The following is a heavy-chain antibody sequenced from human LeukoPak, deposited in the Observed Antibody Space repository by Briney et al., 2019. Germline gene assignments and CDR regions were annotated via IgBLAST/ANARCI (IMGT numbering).Heavy chain of an antibody. CDR2: IYHSGST. D-gene: IGHD3-10*01. V-gene: IGHV4-39*07. CDR3: ARTYYGDNWFDP. J-gene: IGHJ5*02. Sequence: SETLSLTCTVSGGSISSSSYYWGWIRQPPGKGLEWIGSIYHSGSTYYNPSLKSRVIISVDTTKNQFSLNMRSVTAADTAVYYCARTYYGDNWFDPWGQGTLVTVSS. CDR1: GGSISSSSYY.